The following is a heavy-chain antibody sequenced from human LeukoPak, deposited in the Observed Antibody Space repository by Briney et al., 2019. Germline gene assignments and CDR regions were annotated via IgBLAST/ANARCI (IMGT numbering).Heavy chain of an antibody. CDR2: INEDGSDK. J-gene: IGHJ4*02. CDR1: GFTFSSSW. Sequence: GGSLRLSCAASGFTFSSSWMTWVRQAPGKGLEWVAHINEDGSDKYYVDSVTGRFSISRDNTKNSLYLQMSSLRAEDTAVYYCATWSSAWEFDYWGQGTLVSVSS. V-gene: IGHV3-7*05. D-gene: IGHD6-19*01. CDR3: ATWSSAWEFDY.